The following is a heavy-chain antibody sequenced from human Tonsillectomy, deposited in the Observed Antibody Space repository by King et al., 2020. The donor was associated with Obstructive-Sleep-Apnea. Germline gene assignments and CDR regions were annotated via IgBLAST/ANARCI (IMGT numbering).Heavy chain of an antibody. Sequence: VQLVESGGGVVQPGRSLRLSCAASGFTFSDYAMDWVRQAPGKGLEWVSLISYDGDNIYYADSVKGRFTISRDNSKNTLYLQMNSLRPEDTAVYFCARVYCSGGSCLLRHYHYNGMDVWGQGTTVTVYS. D-gene: IGHD2-15*01. J-gene: IGHJ6*02. V-gene: IGHV3-30-3*01. CDR3: ARVYCSGGSCLLRHYHYNGMDV. CDR1: GFTFSDYA. CDR2: ISYDGDNI.